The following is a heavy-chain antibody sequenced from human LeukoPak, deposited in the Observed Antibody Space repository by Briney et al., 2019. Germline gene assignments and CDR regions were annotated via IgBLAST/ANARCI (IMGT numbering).Heavy chain of an antibody. D-gene: IGHD1-26*01. V-gene: IGHV3-15*07. CDR1: GFTFSNAW. Sequence: GGSLRLSCAASGFTFSNAWMNWVRQAPGKGLEWVGRIKSKTDDGTTDYAAPVKGRFTLSRDDSKNTLFLQMNSLKIEDTAVYCCTPMAGIVGAKYFDYWGQGILVTVSS. CDR3: TPMAGIVGAKYFDY. J-gene: IGHJ4*02. CDR2: IKSKTDDGTT.